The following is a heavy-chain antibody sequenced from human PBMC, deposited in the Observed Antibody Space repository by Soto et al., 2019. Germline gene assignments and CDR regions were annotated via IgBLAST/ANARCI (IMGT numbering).Heavy chain of an antibody. CDR3: AKGRYYGSGSYYNLVYYFDY. J-gene: IGHJ4*02. D-gene: IGHD3-10*01. CDR2: ISGSGGST. CDR1: GFTFSSYA. Sequence: GGSPRLSCAASGFTFSSYAMSWVRQAPGKGLEWVSAISGSGGSTYYADSVKGRFTISRDNSKNTLYLQMNSLRAEDTAVYYCAKGRYYGSGSYYNLVYYFDYWGQGTLVTVSS. V-gene: IGHV3-23*01.